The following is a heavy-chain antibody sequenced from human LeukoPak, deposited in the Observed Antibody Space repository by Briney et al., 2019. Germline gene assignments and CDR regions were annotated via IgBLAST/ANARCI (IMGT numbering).Heavy chain of an antibody. CDR3: ARGFSTVTTQYNWFDP. Sequence: SETLSLTCAVYGGSFSGYYWSWIRQPPGEGLEWIGEINHSGSTNYNPSLKSRVTISVDTSKNQFSLKLSSVTAADTAVYYCARGFSTVTTQYNWFDPWGQGTLVTVSS. J-gene: IGHJ5*02. CDR2: INHSGST. V-gene: IGHV4-34*01. D-gene: IGHD4-17*01. CDR1: GGSFSGYY.